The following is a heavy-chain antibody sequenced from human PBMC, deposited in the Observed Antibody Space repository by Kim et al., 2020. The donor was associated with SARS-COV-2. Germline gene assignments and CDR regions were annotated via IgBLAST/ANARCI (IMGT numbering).Heavy chain of an antibody. D-gene: IGHD3-3*01. Sequence: GGSLRLSCAASGFDFYAYAMNWIRQAPGRGLEWVSGIVRSSDTYYEESVNGRFTISRYTSNNLVYLQMNSLRVEDTAIYYCAKDRISGDGFWEFDYWGQGILDTISA. CDR1: GFDFYAYA. J-gene: IGHJ4*02. CDR3: AKDRISGDGFWEFDY. CDR2: IVRSSDT. V-gene: IGHV3-23*01.